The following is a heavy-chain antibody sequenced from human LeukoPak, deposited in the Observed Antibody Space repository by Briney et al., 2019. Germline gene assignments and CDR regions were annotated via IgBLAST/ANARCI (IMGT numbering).Heavy chain of an antibody. Sequence: KAGGSLRLSCAASGFTFSNVWMNWVRQAPGKGLEWIGRIRSETHGETIDYAAPVRGRFTISRDDSKNTLYLQSNSLKTEDTAVYYCATEVIIAVTGNDYWGQGSLVTVSS. V-gene: IGHV3-15*07. J-gene: IGHJ4*02. D-gene: IGHD6-19*01. CDR2: IRSETHGETI. CDR3: ATEVIIAVTGNDY. CDR1: GFTFSNVW.